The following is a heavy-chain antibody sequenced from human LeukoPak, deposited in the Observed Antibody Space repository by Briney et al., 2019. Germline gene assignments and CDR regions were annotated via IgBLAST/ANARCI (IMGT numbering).Heavy chain of an antibody. Sequence: GGSLRLSCAASGFTFSSYSMNWVRQAPGKGLEWVSYIDKSSTTIYYADSVKGRFAISRDNAKNSLYLQMNSLRDEDTAVYYCARDPGLVGATPGYHYGMDVWGQGTTVTVSS. D-gene: IGHD1-26*01. CDR3: ARDPGLVGATPGYHYGMDV. CDR1: GFTFSSYS. CDR2: IDKSSTTI. J-gene: IGHJ6*02. V-gene: IGHV3-48*02.